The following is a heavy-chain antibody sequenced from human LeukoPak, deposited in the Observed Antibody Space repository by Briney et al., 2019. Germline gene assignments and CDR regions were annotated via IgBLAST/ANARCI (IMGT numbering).Heavy chain of an antibody. V-gene: IGHV4-59*11. CDR3: ATMVHYCSSGSCYTYWFEP. CDR1: GDSISSHY. CDR2: IYYSGST. Sequence: PSETLSLTCTVSGDSISSHYWSWIRQPPGKGLEWLGYIYYSGSTNYNPSLKSRVTISVDTSKNQFSLKLSSVTAADTAVYYCATMVHYCSSGSCYTYWFEPWGQGTLVTVSS. J-gene: IGHJ5*02. D-gene: IGHD2-2*02.